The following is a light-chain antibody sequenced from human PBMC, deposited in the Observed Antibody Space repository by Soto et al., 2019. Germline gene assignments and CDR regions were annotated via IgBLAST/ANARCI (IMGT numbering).Light chain of an antibody. V-gene: IGKV3-20*01. CDR1: QSIRSSY. CDR3: QQYGNSPFT. Sequence: ESVLTQSPGTLSLSPGERATLSCRASQSIRSSYLAWYQQKPGQAPRLLIYGASSRATGIPARFSGSGSGTAFTLTISRLESEDFAVYYCQQYGNSPFTFGPGTKVDIK. J-gene: IGKJ3*01. CDR2: GAS.